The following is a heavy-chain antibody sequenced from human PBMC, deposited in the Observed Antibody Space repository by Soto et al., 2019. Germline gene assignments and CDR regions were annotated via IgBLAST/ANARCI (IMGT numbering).Heavy chain of an antibody. CDR2: INPSYGSK. CDR3: AGTRGPYYYDSSGYYSYGSPFDY. J-gene: IGHJ4*02. D-gene: IGHD3-22*01. CDR1: GYTFTSYY. Sequence: GSSVKVPCKASGYTFTSYYLQWLRQAPGRGVDGMGIINPSYGSKSYAQKFQGRVTMTRDTSTSTVYMELSSLRSEDTAVYYCAGTRGPYYYDSSGYYSYGSPFDYWGQGTLVTVSS. V-gene: IGHV1-46*01.